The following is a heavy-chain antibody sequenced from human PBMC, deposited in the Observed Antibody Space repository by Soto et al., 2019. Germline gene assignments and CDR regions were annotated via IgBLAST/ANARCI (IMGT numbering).Heavy chain of an antibody. J-gene: IGHJ4*02. CDR3: ARGSYVVGHY. V-gene: IGHV3-33*01. CDR1: GFTFSSYG. CDR2: IWYDGSNK. D-gene: IGHD2-15*01. Sequence: QVQLVESGGGVVQPGRSLRLSCAASGFTFSSYGMHWVRQAPGKGLEWVAVIWYDGSNKYYADSVKGRFTISRDNSKNTQYLQMDSLRAEDTAVYYCARGSYVVGHYWGQGTLVTVSS.